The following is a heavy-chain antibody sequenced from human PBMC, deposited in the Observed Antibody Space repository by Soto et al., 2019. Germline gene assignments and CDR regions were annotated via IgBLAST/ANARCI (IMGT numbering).Heavy chain of an antibody. V-gene: IGHV3-33*01. CDR2: IWYDGSNK. D-gene: IGHD3-16*01. CDR3: ARVGLFGNSHYYYGMDV. Sequence: QVQLVESGGGVVQPGRSLRLSCAASGFTFSSYGMHWVRQAPGKGLEWVAVIWYDGSNKYYADSVKGRFTISRDNSKNTLYLQMNSLRAEDTAVYYCARVGLFGNSHYYYGMDVWGQGTTVTVSS. J-gene: IGHJ6*02. CDR1: GFTFSSYG.